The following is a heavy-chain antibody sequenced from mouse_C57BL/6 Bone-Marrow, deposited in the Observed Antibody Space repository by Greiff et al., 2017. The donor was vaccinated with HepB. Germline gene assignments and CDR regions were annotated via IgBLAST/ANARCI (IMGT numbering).Heavy chain of an antibody. CDR1: GYTFTDYY. CDR2: INPNNGGT. J-gene: IGHJ2*01. V-gene: IGHV1-26*01. CDR3: ARSSSFDY. Sequence: EVQLQQSGPELVKPGASVKISCKASGYTFTDYYMNWVKQSHGKSLEWIGDINPNNGGTSYNQKFKGKATLTVDKSSSTAYMERRSLTSEDSAVYYCARSSSFDYWGQGTTLTVSS.